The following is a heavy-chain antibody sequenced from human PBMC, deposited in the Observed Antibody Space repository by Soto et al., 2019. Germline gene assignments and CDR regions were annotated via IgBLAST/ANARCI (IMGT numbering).Heavy chain of an antibody. V-gene: IGHV4-59*12. CDR3: ASVRGGYYYAMDV. CDR2: IYYSGST. CDR1: GGSISIYY. J-gene: IGHJ6*02. Sequence: PSDTLSLTCTVSGGSISIYYWSWIRQPPGKGLEWIGYIYYSGSTNYNPSLKSRVTISVDKSKNQFSLKLSSVTAADTAVYYCASVRGGYYYAMDVWGQGTTVTVSS. D-gene: IGHD3-10*02.